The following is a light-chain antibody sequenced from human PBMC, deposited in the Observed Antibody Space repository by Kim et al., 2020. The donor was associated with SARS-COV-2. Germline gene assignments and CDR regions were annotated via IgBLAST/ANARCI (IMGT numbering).Light chain of an antibody. CDR1: KSISSQ. J-gene: IGKJ2*01. CDR3: QQSDSMPYT. V-gene: IGKV1-39*01. CDR2: AAS. Sequence: AAVGDKVTMTCRASKSISSQLNWYQHKPGKAPKVLIYAASSLQSGVPSRFSGSGSGTDFTLTISRLQPEDFATYYCQQSDSMPYTFGHGTKLEI.